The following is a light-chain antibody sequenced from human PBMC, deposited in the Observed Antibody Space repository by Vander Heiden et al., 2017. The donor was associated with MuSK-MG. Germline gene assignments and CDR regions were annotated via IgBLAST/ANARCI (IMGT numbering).Light chain of an antibody. CDR2: GAS. CDR1: QSVSSSY. CDR3: QQDGSSPWT. Sequence: EIVLTQSPGTLSLSPGERATLSCRSSQSVSSSYLAWYQQKPGQAPRLLIYGASSRATGIPDRFSGSGSGTDFTLTISRREPEDFAVYYCQQDGSSPWTFGQGTKVESK. J-gene: IGKJ1*01. V-gene: IGKV3-20*01.